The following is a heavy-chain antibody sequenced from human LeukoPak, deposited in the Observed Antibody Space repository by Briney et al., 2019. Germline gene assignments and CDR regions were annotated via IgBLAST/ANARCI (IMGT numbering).Heavy chain of an antibody. CDR3: ARDKFLEWSSGFYGMDV. D-gene: IGHD3-3*01. J-gene: IGHJ6*02. CDR1: GYTFTSYG. Sequence: GASVKVSCKASGYTFTSYGISWVRQAPGQGLEWMGGINPISGTANYAQKFQGKVTITADESTSTAYMELSSLRSEDTAVYYWARDKFLEWSSGFYGMDVWGQGTTVMVSS. CDR2: INPISGTA. V-gene: IGHV1-69*13.